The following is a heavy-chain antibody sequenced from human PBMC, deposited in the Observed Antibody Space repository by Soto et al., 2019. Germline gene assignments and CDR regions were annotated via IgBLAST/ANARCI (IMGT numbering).Heavy chain of an antibody. CDR3: ARLIGNSWLDS. J-gene: IGHJ5*01. CDR1: GDSVSTM. CDR2: TYYRSKWDY. D-gene: IGHD2-8*01. V-gene: IGHV6-1*01. Sequence: SQTLSLTCAISGDSVSTMQSPSRGLEWLGRTYYRSKWDYDYAASVKGRININPDTSNNQVSLHLDSVTPDDTAVYYCARLIGNSWLDSWGQGTLVTVSS.